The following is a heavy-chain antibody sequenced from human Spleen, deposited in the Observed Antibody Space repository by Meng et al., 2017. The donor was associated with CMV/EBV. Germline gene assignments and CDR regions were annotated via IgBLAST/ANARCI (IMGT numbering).Heavy chain of an antibody. D-gene: IGHD4-11*01. CDR3: ARVTIVTTTINWFDP. J-gene: IGHJ5*02. CDR2: IYYTGST. V-gene: IGHV4-39*07. Sequence: GSLRLSCTVSGDSISSTSYYWGWIHQPPGKGLEWIGNIYYTGSTYYNPSLKSRVIISVDTSKNQFSLKLSSVTAADTAVYYCARVTIVTTTINWFDPWGQGTLVTVSS. CDR1: GDSISSTSYY.